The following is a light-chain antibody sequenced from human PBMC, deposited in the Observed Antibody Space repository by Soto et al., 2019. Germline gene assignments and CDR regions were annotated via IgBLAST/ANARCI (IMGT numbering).Light chain of an antibody. V-gene: IGLV2-14*01. CDR1: STDVGGYNY. CDR2: EVT. CDR3: HSYTTSSPYVV. J-gene: IGLJ2*01. Sequence: QSALTQPASVSGSPGQSTTISCTGTSTDVGGYNYVSWYPQHPGKAPKLMIYEVTNRPSGVSARFSGSKSGNTASLTISGLQAEDVADSYCHSYTTSSPYVVFGGGTKVTVL.